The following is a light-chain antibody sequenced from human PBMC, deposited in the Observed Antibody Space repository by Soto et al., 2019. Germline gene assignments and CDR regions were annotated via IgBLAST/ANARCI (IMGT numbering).Light chain of an antibody. CDR3: QRYDISPFP. CDR1: QSVSSTY. CDR2: GAS. V-gene: IGKV3-20*01. J-gene: IGKJ2*01. Sequence: EIVLTQSPGTLSLSPGERATLSCRASQSVSSTYLAWYQQKPGQAPRLLIDGASSRATGIPDRFSGSGSGTDFTLTISRLEPEDFAVYYCQRYDISPFPFGQGTKLEIK.